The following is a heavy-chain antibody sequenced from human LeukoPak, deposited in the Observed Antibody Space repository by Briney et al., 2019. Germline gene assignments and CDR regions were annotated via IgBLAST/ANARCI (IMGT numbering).Heavy chain of an antibody. V-gene: IGHV4-59*11. CDR1: GGSIIIHY. CDR2: IYHSGTT. J-gene: IGHJ5*02. CDR3: ARDVVLVTIPGVSPRAYWLVP. Sequence: PETLSLTCTESGGSIIIHYWSWIWQPPEKRLEWIGSIYHSGTTNYNPFLDSRFTISVDTSKTQFSRSMRSVTGADTAVYYCARDVVLVTIPGVSPRAYWLVPGGQGALVTVSS. D-gene: IGHD3-3*01.